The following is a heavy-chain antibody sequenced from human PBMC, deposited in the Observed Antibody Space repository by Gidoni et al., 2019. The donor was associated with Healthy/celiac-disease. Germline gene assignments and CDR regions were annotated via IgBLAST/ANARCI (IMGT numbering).Heavy chain of an antibody. CDR3: AREILQYPFYYYYYMDV. D-gene: IGHD4-4*01. CDR1: GFTFSSYS. V-gene: IGHV3-21*01. CDR2: ISSSSSYI. J-gene: IGHJ6*03. Sequence: EVQLVESGGGLVKPGGSLRLSCAASGFTFSSYSMNWVRQAPGKGLEWVSSISSSSSYIYYADSVKGRFTISRDNAKNSLYLQMNSLRAEDTAVYYCAREILQYPFYYYYYMDVWGKGTTVTVSS.